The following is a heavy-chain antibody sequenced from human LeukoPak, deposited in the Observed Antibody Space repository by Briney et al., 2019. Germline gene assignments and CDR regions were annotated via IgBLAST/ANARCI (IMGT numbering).Heavy chain of an antibody. CDR2: IYHSGST. J-gene: IGHJ2*01. CDR3: ARVYDSSGYWYFDL. CDR1: GGSISSGGYS. V-gene: IGHV4-30-2*01. Sequence: NPSQTLSLTCAVSGGSISSGGYSWSWIRQPPGKGLEWIGYIYHSGSTYYNPSLKSRVTILVDRSKNQFSLKLSSVTAADTAVYYCARVYDSSGYWYFDLWGRGTLVTVSS. D-gene: IGHD3-22*01.